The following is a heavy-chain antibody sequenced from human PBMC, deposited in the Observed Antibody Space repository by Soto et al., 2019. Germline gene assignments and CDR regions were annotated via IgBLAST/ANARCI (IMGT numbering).Heavy chain of an antibody. J-gene: IGHJ6*02. CDR1: GFTFTSCS. Sequence: PGGSLRLSCAASGFTFTSCSMNWVRRAPGEGLEWVSYIGHKSDNIKYAESVKGRFTISRDNAKNSLYLQMNNLRDEDTAEYSCVGDRGYDAHDYYYNAMDAWGQGTMVTVSS. V-gene: IGHV3-48*02. CDR2: IGHKSDNI. CDR3: VGDRGYDAHDYYYNAMDA. D-gene: IGHD2-15*01.